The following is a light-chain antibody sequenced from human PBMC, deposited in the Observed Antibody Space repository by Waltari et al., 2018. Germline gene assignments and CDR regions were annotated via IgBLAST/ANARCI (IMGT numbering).Light chain of an antibody. J-gene: IGKJ4*01. V-gene: IGKV4-1*01. CDR1: QSVLYTSNNKNY. CDR3: QQYYSTPLT. CDR2: WAS. Sequence: DIVMTQSPDSLAVSLCERATINCKSSQSVLYTSNNKNYLAWYPQEPGQPPKLLIYWASTRESGVPDRFSGSGSGTDFTLTISSLQAEDVAVYYCQQYYSTPLTFGGGTKVEIK.